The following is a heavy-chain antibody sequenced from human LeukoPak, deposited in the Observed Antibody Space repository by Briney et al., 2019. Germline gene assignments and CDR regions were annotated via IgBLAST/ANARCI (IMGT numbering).Heavy chain of an antibody. V-gene: IGHV3-30*09. D-gene: IGHD6-19*01. CDR3: ARDIVEGKKWLAHFDY. J-gene: IGHJ4*02. CDR2: ISYDGSNK. CDR1: GFTFSSYA. Sequence: GTSLRLSCAASGFTFSSYAMHWVRQAPGKGLEWVAVISYDGSNKYYGDSVEGRFAISRDNSKNTLYLQMNSLRAEDTAVYYCARDIVEGKKWLAHFDYWGQGTLVTVSS.